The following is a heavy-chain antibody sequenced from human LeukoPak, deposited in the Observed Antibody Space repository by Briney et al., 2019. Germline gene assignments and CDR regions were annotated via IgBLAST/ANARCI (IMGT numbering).Heavy chain of an antibody. CDR3: AKMIDLPALWSY. V-gene: IGHV3-23*01. D-gene: IGHD3-22*01. CDR2: ISGSGGST. J-gene: IGHJ4*02. Sequence: GGSLRLSCAAPGFTFSSYAMTWVRQAPGKGLEWVSAISGSGGSTYYADSVKGRFTISRDNSKNTLYLQMNSLRAEDTAVYYCAKMIDLPALWSYWGQGTLVTVSS. CDR1: GFTFSSYA.